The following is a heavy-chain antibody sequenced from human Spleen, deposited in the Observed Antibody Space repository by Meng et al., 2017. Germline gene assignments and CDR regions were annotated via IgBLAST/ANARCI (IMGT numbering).Heavy chain of an antibody. D-gene: IGHD6-19*01. V-gene: IGHV1-2*02. Sequence: QVPLVQSGAGVETPGASVKVSCKTSGYTFTAYYMHWVRQAPGQGLEWMGWINPNSGGTSYAENFQGRVTMTGDTSISTAYMDLSRLKSDDTAVYYCARGAAVAGTVDYWGQGTLVTVSS. J-gene: IGHJ4*02. CDR2: INPNSGGT. CDR1: GYTFTAYY. CDR3: ARGAAVAGTVDY.